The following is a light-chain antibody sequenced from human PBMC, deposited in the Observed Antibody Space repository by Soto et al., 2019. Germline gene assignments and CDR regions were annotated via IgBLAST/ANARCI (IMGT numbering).Light chain of an antibody. J-gene: IGKJ1*01. CDR2: GAS. CDR1: QSVSNNY. CDR3: QQYDNSVWT. Sequence: EIVLTQSPGTLSLSPGERATLSCRASQSVSNNYLAWYQQKPGQAPRLLIYGASNRATGIPDRFSGSGSGTDFTLTISRLEPEDVAVYYCQQYDNSVWTFGQGTKVDIK. V-gene: IGKV3-20*01.